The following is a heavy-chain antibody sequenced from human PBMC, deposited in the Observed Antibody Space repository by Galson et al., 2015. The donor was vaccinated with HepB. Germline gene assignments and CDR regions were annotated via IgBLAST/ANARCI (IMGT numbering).Heavy chain of an antibody. Sequence: SLRLSCAASGFTFSSYVMNWVRQAPGKGLEWVSAISGSGGSTYYADSVKGRFTISRDNSKNTLYLQMNNLRAEDTAVYYCAKDPGLLSYYYYGTDVWGQVITVTVSS. CDR1: GFTFSSYV. V-gene: IGHV3-23*01. J-gene: IGHJ6*02. CDR2: ISGSGGST. CDR3: AKDPGLLSYYYYGTDV. D-gene: IGHD2-15*01.